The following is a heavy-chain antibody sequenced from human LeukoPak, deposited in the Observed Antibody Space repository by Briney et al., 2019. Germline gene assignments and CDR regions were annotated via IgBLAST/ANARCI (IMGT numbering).Heavy chain of an antibody. CDR1: GGTFSSYA. CDR2: IIPIFGTA. J-gene: IGHJ4*02. Sequence: ASVKVSCKASGGTFSSYAISWVRQAPGQGLEWMGGIIPIFGTANYAQKFQGRVTITADESTSTAYMELSSLRSEDTAVYYCAGDSTADGYIKGVLLYWGQGTLVTVSS. D-gene: IGHD5-24*01. V-gene: IGHV1-69*13. CDR3: AGDSTADGYIKGVLLY.